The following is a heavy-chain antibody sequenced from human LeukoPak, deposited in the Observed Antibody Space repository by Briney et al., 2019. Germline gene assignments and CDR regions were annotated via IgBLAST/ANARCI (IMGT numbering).Heavy chain of an antibody. Sequence: SETLSLTCTVSGGSISSYYWSWIRQPPGKGLEWIGYIYYSGSTNYNPSLKSRVTISVDTSKNRFSLKLSSVTAADTAVYYCARMTALSPYYYYYYMDVWGKGTTVTVSS. CDR2: IYYSGST. J-gene: IGHJ6*03. V-gene: IGHV4-59*01. CDR3: ARMTALSPYYYYYYMDV. CDR1: GGSISSYY.